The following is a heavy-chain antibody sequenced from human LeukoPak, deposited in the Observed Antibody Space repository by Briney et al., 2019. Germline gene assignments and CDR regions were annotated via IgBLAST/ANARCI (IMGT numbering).Heavy chain of an antibody. J-gene: IGHJ4*02. Sequence: ASVKVSCKASGGTFSSYAISWVRQAPGQGLEWMGGIIPIFGTANYAQKFQGRVTITADKSTSTAYMELSSLRSEDTAVYYCASSSGGGSSVQKVFYFDYWGQGTLVTVSS. CDR3: ASSSGGGSSVQKVFYFDY. CDR2: IIPIFGTA. D-gene: IGHD1-26*01. V-gene: IGHV1-69*06. CDR1: GGTFSSYA.